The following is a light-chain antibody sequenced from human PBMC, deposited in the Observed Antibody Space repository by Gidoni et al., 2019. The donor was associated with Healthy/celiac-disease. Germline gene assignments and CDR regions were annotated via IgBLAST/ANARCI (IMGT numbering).Light chain of an antibody. J-gene: IGKJ1*01. CDR3: QQSYSSPRT. CDR1: QSISSY. V-gene: IGKV1-39*01. CDR2: AAS. Sequence: DIQMTQSPSSLSASVVDRVTITCRASQSISSYLNWYQQKPGKAPKLLIYAASSLQSGVPSRFNGSGSGTDFTLTISSLQPEDFATYYCQQSYSSPRTFGQGTKVEIK.